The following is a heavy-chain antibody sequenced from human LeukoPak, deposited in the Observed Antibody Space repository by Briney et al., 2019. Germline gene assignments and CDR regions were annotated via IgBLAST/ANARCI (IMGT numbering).Heavy chain of an antibody. J-gene: IGHJ4*02. Sequence: GGSLRLSCAASGFTFDDYGMSWVRQAPGKGLEWVSGINWNGGSTGYADSVKGRFTISRDNAKNSLYLQMNSLRAEDTALYHCARGMSLAAAGTPFDYWGQGTLVTVSS. CDR2: INWNGGST. D-gene: IGHD6-13*01. CDR3: ARGMSLAAAGTPFDY. CDR1: GFTFDDYG. V-gene: IGHV3-20*01.